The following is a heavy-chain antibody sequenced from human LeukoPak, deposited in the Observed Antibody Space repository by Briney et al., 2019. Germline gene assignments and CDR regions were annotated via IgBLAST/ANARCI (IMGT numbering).Heavy chain of an antibody. CDR2: INHSGST. CDR1: GGSFSGYY. CDR3: ARYHDSSGYSDY. Sequence: SETLSLTCAVYGGSFSGYYWSWIRQPPGEGLEWIGEINHSGSTNYNPSLKSRVTISVDTSKNQFSLKLSSVTAADTAVYYCARYHDSSGYSDYWGQGTLVTVSS. D-gene: IGHD3-22*01. J-gene: IGHJ4*02. V-gene: IGHV4-34*01.